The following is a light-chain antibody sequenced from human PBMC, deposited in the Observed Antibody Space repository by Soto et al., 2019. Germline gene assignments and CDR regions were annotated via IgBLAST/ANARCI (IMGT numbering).Light chain of an antibody. CDR1: QSVSSNF. CDR3: QQYGTSPPT. CDR2: GES. Sequence: EIVLTQSPGTLSLSPGERATLSCKASQSVSSNFLAWNQPKPGQAPGLLIYGESFRATDIPYRFSGSGSGKDFTLTITRLEPEDFAVYYCQQYGTSPPTFGQGTKVEI. V-gene: IGKV3-20*01. J-gene: IGKJ1*01.